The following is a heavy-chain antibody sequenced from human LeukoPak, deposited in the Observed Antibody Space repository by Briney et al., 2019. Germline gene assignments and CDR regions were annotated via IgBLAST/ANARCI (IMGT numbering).Heavy chain of an antibody. D-gene: IGHD1-26*01. CDR1: GGSISSGSYY. Sequence: SQTLSLTCTVSGGSISSGSYYWSWIRQPAGKGLEWIGRIYTSGSTYYNPSLKSRVTISVDTSKNQFSLKLSSVTAADTAVYYCARDRGGSVDYWGQGTLVTVSS. J-gene: IGHJ4*02. CDR3: ARDRGGSVDY. CDR2: IYTSGST. V-gene: IGHV4-61*02.